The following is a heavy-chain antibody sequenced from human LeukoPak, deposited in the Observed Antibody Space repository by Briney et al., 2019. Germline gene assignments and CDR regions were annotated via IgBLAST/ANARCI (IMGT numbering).Heavy chain of an antibody. D-gene: IGHD2-21*02. V-gene: IGHV3-15*01. CDR2: IKSKTDGGTT. Sequence: PGGSLRLSCAASGFTFSNAWMSWVRQAPGKGLEWVGRIKSKTDGGTTDYAAPVRGRFTISRDDSKNTLYLQMNSLKTEDTAVYYCTTESAYCGGDCYSGYWGQGTLVTVSS. J-gene: IGHJ4*02. CDR1: GFTFSNAW. CDR3: TTESAYCGGDCYSGY.